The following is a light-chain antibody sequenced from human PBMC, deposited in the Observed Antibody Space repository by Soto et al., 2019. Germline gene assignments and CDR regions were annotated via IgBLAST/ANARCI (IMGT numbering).Light chain of an antibody. CDR3: SSYTSSGTLVV. CDR1: TSDVGGYNY. V-gene: IGLV2-14*01. Sequence: QSVLTQPASVSGSPGQSITISCTGTTSDVGGYNYVSWYQQHPGKAPKLMICEVSNRPSGVSNRFSGSKSGNTASLTISGLQAEDEADYYCSSYTSSGTLVVFGGGTRSPS. CDR2: EVS. J-gene: IGLJ2*01.